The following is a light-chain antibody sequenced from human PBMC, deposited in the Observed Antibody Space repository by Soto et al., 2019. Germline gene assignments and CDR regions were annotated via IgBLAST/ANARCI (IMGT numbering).Light chain of an antibody. Sequence: LTQPASVSGSPGQSITISCTGTSSDVGGYDYVSWYQHHPGKAPKLMIYDVSNRPSGVSNRFSGSKSGNTASLTISGLQAEDEADYYCSSYTSSSPYVFGTGTKVTVL. J-gene: IGLJ1*01. V-gene: IGLV2-14*03. CDR2: DVS. CDR3: SSYTSSSPYV. CDR1: SSDVGGYDY.